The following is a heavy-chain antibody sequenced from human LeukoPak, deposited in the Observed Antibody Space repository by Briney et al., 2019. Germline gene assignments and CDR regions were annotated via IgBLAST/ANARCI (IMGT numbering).Heavy chain of an antibody. D-gene: IGHD1-26*01. CDR3: ARVGLGATRTYYYYGMDV. CDR2: ISSSSSYI. Sequence: PGGSLRLSCAASGFTFSSYSMNWVRQAPGKGLEWVSSISSSSSYIYYADSVKGRFTISRDNAKNSLYLQMNSLRAEDTAVYYCARVGLGATRTYYYYGMDVWGQGTTVTVSS. CDR1: GFTFSSYS. J-gene: IGHJ6*02. V-gene: IGHV3-21*01.